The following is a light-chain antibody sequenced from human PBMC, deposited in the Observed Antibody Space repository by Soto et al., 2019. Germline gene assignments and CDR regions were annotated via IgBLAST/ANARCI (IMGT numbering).Light chain of an antibody. J-gene: IGKJ5*01. CDR3: QQYGSSPAT. Sequence: EIVLTQSPGTLSLSAGERATLSCRASQSVTNSYLAWYQQKPGQAPRLLMYGASRRATGIPDRFSGSGSGTACSLTISRLEPEDVAVYYCQQYGSSPATFGRGARLEIK. V-gene: IGKV3-20*01. CDR1: QSVTNSY. CDR2: GAS.